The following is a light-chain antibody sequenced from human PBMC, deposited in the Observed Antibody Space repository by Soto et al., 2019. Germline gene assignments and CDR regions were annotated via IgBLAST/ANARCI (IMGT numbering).Light chain of an antibody. CDR1: QGIRNY. CDR2: AAA. V-gene: IGKV1-27*01. CDR3: QKYDSAPWT. J-gene: IGKJ1*01. Sequence: DIQMTQSPSSLSASVGDRVTITCRARQGIRNYLAWYQQKPGKVPKPLIYAAATLQSGVPSRFSGSGSGTDFTLTISSLQPEDVATYYCQKYDSAPWTFGQGTKVEIK.